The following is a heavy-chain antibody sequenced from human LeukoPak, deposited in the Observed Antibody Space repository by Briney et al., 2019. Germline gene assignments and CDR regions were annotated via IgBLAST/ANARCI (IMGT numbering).Heavy chain of an antibody. CDR2: IYSGGST. D-gene: IGHD3-9*01. Sequence: GGSLRLSCAASGFTFPAFTINWVRQAPGKGLEWVSVIYSGGSTYYADSVKGRFTISRDNSRNTLYLQMNSLRAEDTAVYYCARDSSVTLSFDYWGQGTLVTVSS. J-gene: IGHJ4*02. V-gene: IGHV3-66*01. CDR1: GFTFPAFT. CDR3: ARDSSVTLSFDY.